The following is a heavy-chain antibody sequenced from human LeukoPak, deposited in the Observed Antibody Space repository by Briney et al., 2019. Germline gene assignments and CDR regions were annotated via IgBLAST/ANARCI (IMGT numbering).Heavy chain of an antibody. D-gene: IGHD6-6*01. CDR2: IFHGGST. CDR1: GDSITSSAFY. V-gene: IGHV4-39*07. J-gene: IGHJ4*02. CDR3: ARGARMRVSGSYHY. Sequence: SETLSLTCTVSGDSITSSAFYWGWIRQAPGKGLEWIGNIFHGGSTNYNPSLKSRVTISVDTSKNQFSLKLSSVTAADTAVYYCARGARMRVSGSYHYWGQGTLVTVSS.